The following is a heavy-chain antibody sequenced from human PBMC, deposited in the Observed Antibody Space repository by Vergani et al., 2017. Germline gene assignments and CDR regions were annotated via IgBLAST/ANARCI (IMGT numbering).Heavy chain of an antibody. CDR1: GYTFTGYY. V-gene: IGHV1-2*02. Sequence: QVQLVQSGAEVKKPGASVKVSCKASGYTFTGYYMHWVRQAPGQGLEWMGWINPNRGGTNYAQKFQGRVTMTRDTSISTAYRELSRLRSDDTAVYYCARDGEAAAPRGMDVWGQGTTVTVSS. CDR2: INPNRGGT. CDR3: ARDGEAAAPRGMDV. D-gene: IGHD6-13*01. J-gene: IGHJ6*02.